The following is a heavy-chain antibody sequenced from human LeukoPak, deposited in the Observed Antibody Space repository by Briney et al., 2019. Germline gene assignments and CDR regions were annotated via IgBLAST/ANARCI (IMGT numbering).Heavy chain of an antibody. D-gene: IGHD5-12*01. Sequence: GASVTVSCTGSGYTFSAYVLHWVRQAPGQSLEWMGWINAGNGKTKYSQKFQGRVTITRDTSASTAYMELSSLRSEDTAVYYCARDWLEPYDYYGMDVWGQGTTVTVSS. CDR3: ARDWLEPYDYYGMDV. V-gene: IGHV1-3*01. J-gene: IGHJ6*02. CDR2: INAGNGKT. CDR1: GYTFSAYV.